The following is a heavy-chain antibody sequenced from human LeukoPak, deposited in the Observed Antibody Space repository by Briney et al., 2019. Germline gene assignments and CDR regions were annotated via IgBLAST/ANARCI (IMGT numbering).Heavy chain of an antibody. CDR1: GFTFSNYI. CDR2: ISTSGDDT. J-gene: IGHJ4*02. D-gene: IGHD3/OR15-3a*01. Sequence: PGGSPRLSCAASGFTFSNYILTWVRQAPGRGLELVSSISTSGDDTCYADSVMGRFPISRDNSKNTLSQQMSSLRAEDPAVYFCAKRRRPGTGSPHFDYWGQGTLVTVSS. CDR3: AKRRRPGTGSPHFDY. V-gene: IGHV3-23*01.